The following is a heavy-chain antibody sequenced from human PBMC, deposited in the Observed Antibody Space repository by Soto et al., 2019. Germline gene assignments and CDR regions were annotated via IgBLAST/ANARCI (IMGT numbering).Heavy chain of an antibody. J-gene: IGHJ4*02. Sequence: QVQLQESGPGLLKPSETLSLTCTVSRGTTIAYYWSWIRQPPGKELEWIGNIYSSGTTSYNPSLKSRVTISINTSENQFALELPSVTAADTAVYYCARQDPYNTGWRFDQWGQGTLVTVSS. CDR3: ARQDPYNTGWRFDQ. CDR1: RGTTIAYY. D-gene: IGHD6-19*01. CDR2: IYSSGTT. V-gene: IGHV4-59*08.